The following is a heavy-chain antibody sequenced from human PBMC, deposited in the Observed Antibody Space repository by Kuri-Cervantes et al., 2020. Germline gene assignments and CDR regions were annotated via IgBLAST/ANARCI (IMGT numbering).Heavy chain of an antibody. CDR3: ARGGPMYYYGSGLDY. V-gene: IGHV3-21*01. J-gene: IGHJ4*02. CDR2: IGTTSNYI. Sequence: GGSLRLSCAASGFTFSSYNMNWVRQAPGKGLEWVSSIGTTSNYIYYADSVKGRFTISRDNAKNSLYLQMDSLRAEDTAVYYCARGGPMYYYGSGLDYWGQGTLVTVSS. D-gene: IGHD3-10*01. CDR1: GFTFSSYN.